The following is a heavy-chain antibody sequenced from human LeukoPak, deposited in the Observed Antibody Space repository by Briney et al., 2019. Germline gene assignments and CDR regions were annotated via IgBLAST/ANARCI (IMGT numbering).Heavy chain of an antibody. CDR1: GYPFTSYW. J-gene: IGHJ5*02. V-gene: IGHV5-10-1*01. D-gene: IGHD2-2*01. Sequence: GESLQISCERSGYPFTSYWISWGRQMPGKGLEWMGRIDPSDSYTNYSTSFQGHVTISADKSISTACLQWSSLKASDTAMYYCARHPDIVVVPADDWFDPWGQGTLVTVSS. CDR2: IDPSDSYT. CDR3: ARHPDIVVVPADDWFDP.